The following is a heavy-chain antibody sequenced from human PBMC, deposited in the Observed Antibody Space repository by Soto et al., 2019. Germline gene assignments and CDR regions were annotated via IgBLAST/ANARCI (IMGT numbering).Heavy chain of an antibody. Sequence: GSLRLSCAASGFTFSDGWMNWVRQAPGKGLEWVGRIKSKSDGGTTDYAAPVKGKFTISRDDSKNTLYLQMNSLKTEDTGVYYCARGDDHDDSGPFSDAFDVWGQGTMVTVSS. D-gene: IGHD3-22*01. CDR2: IKSKSDGGTT. CDR1: GFTFSDGW. V-gene: IGHV3-15*07. CDR3: ARGDDHDDSGPFSDAFDV. J-gene: IGHJ3*01.